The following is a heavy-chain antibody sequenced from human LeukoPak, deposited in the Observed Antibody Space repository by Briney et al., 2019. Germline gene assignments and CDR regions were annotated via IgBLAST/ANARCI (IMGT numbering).Heavy chain of an antibody. D-gene: IGHD3-10*01. CDR1: GGSISSGGYY. Sequence: PSQSLSLTCTVSGGSISSGGYYWSWTRHHPGESLGWIGYIYYSGSTYYKPSLKSRVTISVDTSKNQFSLKLSSVTAADTAVYYCARVGVRGVIPIDWGQGTLVTVSS. V-gene: IGHV4-31*03. J-gene: IGHJ4*02. CDR2: IYYSGST. CDR3: ARVGVRGVIPID.